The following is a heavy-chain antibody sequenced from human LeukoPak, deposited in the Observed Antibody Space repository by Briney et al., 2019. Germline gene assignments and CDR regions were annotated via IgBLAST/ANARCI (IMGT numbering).Heavy chain of an antibody. Sequence: GGSLRLSCAASGFTFSSYSMNWVRQAPGKGLEWVSSISSSSSYIYYADSVKGRFTISRDNAKNSLYLQMNSLRAEDTAVYYCARLGFTVVTRNDYWGQGTLVTVSS. J-gene: IGHJ4*02. CDR2: ISSSSSYI. D-gene: IGHD4-23*01. CDR3: ARLGFTVVTRNDY. CDR1: GFTFSSYS. V-gene: IGHV3-21*01.